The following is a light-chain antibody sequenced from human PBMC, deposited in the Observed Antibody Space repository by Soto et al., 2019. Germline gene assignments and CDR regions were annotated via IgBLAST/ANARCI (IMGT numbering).Light chain of an antibody. CDR3: HQYDNSPLT. Sequence: EIVLTQSPGTLSLSPGDTATLSCRASQSVSSRYLGWYQQRPGQAPRLLIYGASSRATGIPDRFSGSGSGTDFTLTISRLEPEDVAVDYCHQYDNSPLTFGGGTKVEIK. CDR2: GAS. CDR1: QSVSSRY. J-gene: IGKJ4*01. V-gene: IGKV3-20*01.